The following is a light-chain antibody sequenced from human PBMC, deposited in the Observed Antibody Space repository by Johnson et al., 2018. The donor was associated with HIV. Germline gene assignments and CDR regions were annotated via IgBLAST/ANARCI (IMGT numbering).Light chain of an antibody. CDR1: SSNIGNNY. Sequence: QSVLTQPPSVSAAPGQKVTISCSGSSSNIGNNYVSWYQQLPGTAPKLLIYDNNKRPSGIPDRFSGSKSGTSATLVITGLQTGDAADYYCGTWDSSLSAYVVGTGTSVTVL. CDR2: DNN. V-gene: IGLV1-51*01. J-gene: IGLJ1*01. CDR3: GTWDSSLSAYV.